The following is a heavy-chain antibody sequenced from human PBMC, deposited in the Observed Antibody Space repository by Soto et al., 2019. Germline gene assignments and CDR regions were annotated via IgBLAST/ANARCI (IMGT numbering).Heavy chain of an antibody. CDR2: INSVNDHT. V-gene: IGHV1-3*01. CDR3: ARNILGGTTDY. CDR1: GYSFSTHA. J-gene: IGHJ4*02. D-gene: IGHD1-7*01. Sequence: GASVTVSCKASGYSFSTHAMQWVRQAPGQGLEWVGWINSVNDHTIYSEKFQGRVTITSDTSATTAYMELSSLTSEDTAIYYCARNILGGTTDYWGQGTLVTVSS.